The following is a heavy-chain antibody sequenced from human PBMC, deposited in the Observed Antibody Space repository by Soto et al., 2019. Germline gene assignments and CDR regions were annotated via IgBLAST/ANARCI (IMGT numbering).Heavy chain of an antibody. D-gene: IGHD3-16*01. Sequence: GGSLRLSCAASGFKFSNYAMSWVRQAPGKGLEWVSLISATGGGTYYADSVKGRFTISRDNSHNTLYLQVHSLTAEDTAVYYCAKDRREGGNSAFYFDFCGQGAQVTVYS. J-gene: IGHJ4*02. CDR2: ISATGGGT. CDR3: AKDRREGGNSAFYFDF. V-gene: IGHV3-23*01. CDR1: GFKFSNYA.